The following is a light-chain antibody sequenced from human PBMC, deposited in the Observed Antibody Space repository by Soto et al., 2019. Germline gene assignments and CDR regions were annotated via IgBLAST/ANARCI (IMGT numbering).Light chain of an antibody. CDR3: QQYGSAPLT. J-gene: IGKJ4*01. CDR2: GAS. Sequence: ESVLTQSPGTLSLSPGERATLSCRASQGVSSYLAWYQQKPGQAPRLLISGASNRASGIPDRFSGSGSGTDFTLTISRLEPEDFAVYYCQQYGSAPLTFGGGTKVEIK. CDR1: QGVSSY. V-gene: IGKV3-20*01.